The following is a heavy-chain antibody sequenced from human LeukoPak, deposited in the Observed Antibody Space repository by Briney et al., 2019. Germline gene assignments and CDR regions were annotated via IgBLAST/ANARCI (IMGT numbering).Heavy chain of an antibody. CDR2: IYSSGST. CDR3: AGSLSGNLVHGFDN. D-gene: IGHD3-10*01. CDR1: GGSITNYY. J-gene: IGHJ3*02. V-gene: IGHV4-4*07. Sequence: SETLSLTCTVSGGSITNYYWSWVRQPAGKGLEWIGRIYSSGSTNYNPSLKSRVTMSVDTSENQFSLKLTSVTAADTALYYCAGSLSGNLVHGFDNWGQGEKVPGSS.